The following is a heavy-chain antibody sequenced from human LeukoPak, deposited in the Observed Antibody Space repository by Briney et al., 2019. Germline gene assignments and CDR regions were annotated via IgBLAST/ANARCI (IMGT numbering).Heavy chain of an antibody. CDR1: GFTFSSYW. CDR3: ARERRFLEWYYFDY. V-gene: IGHV3-7*03. J-gene: IGHJ4*02. D-gene: IGHD3-3*01. CDR2: IKQDGSEK. Sequence: GGSLRLSCAASGFTFSSYWMSWVRQAPGKGLEWVANIKQDGSEKYYVDSVKGRFTISRDNAKNSLYLQMNSLRAEDTAVYYCARERRFLEWYYFDYWGQGTLVTVSS.